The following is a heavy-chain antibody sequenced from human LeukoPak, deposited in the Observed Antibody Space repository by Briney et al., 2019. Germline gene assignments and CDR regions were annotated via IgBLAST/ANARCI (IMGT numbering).Heavy chain of an antibody. CDR2: ISSSSAYI. CDR3: ARPFRGVIIGEVGFDY. J-gene: IGHJ4*02. V-gene: IGHV3-21*01. Sequence: GGSLRLSCAASEFTFSSYNMNWVRQAPGKGLEWVSSISSSSAYIYYADSVKGRFTISRDNAKNSLYLQMNSLRAEDTAVYYCARPFRGVIIGEVGFDYWGQGTLVTVSS. CDR1: EFTFSSYN. D-gene: IGHD3-10*01.